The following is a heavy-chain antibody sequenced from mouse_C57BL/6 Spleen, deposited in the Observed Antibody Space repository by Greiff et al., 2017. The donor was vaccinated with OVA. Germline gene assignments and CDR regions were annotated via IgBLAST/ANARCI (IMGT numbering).Heavy chain of an antibody. CDR1: GYTFTEYT. V-gene: IGHV1-62-2*01. CDR3: ARHEEDIDGYDEAMDY. J-gene: IGHJ4*01. Sequence: VQLVESGAELVKPGASVKLSCKASGYTFTEYTIHWVKQRSGQGLEWIGWFYPGSGSIKYNEKFKDKATLTADKSSSTVYMELSRLTSEDSAVYFFARHEEDIDGYDEAMDYWGQGTSVTVSS. CDR2: FYPGSGSI. D-gene: IGHD2-2*01.